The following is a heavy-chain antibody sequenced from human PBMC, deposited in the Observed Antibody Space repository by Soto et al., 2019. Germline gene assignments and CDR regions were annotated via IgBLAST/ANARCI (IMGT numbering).Heavy chain of an antibody. J-gene: IGHJ4*02. CDR1: GFTFDDYA. D-gene: IGHD3-10*01. V-gene: IGHV3-9*01. CDR2: ISWNSGSI. CDR3: AKDVLLWFGEDGGAFDY. Sequence: DVQLVESGGGLVQPGRSLRLSCAASGFTFDDYAMHWVRQAPGKGLEWVSGISWNSGSIGYADSVKGRFTISRDNAKNSLYLQMNSLRAEDTALYYCAKDVLLWFGEDGGAFDYWGQGTLVTVSS.